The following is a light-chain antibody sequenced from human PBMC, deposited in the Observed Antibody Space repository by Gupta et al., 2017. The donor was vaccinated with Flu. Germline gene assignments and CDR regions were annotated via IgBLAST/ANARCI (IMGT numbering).Light chain of an antibody. CDR1: SRDVGTYNF. CDR2: EVS. Sequence: QSALTQPASVSGSPGPSITISCTGTSRDVGTYNFVFWYQQHPGRAPKLMIYEVSNRPAGVACRFSGSKSGNTASLTISGRQDEDEADYYCSSDTSSNTLVFGGGTRVTVL. CDR3: SSDTSSNTLV. V-gene: IGLV2-14*01. J-gene: IGLJ2*01.